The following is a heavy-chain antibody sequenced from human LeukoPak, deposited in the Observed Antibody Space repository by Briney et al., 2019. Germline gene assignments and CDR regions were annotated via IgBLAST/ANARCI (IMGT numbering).Heavy chain of an antibody. V-gene: IGHV3-9*01. D-gene: IGHD3-10*01. CDR3: VKDAVRGYYFDA. CDR1: GFPFDDYA. Sequence: PGGSLRLSCAASGFPFDDYAMRWVRQAPGEGRDWVTGMSWNRGNIDYADSAKGRFTISRDNAKNSLYLQMDSVTADDAALYYCVKDAVRGYYFDAWGQGTLVTVSS. CDR2: MSWNRGNI. J-gene: IGHJ4*02.